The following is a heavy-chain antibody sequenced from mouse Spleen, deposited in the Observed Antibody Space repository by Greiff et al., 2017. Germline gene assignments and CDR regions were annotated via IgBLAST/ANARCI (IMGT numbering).Heavy chain of an antibody. CDR2: FHPYNDDT. J-gene: IGHJ3*01. Sequence: VKVVESGAELVKPGASVKMSCKASGYTFTTYPIEWMKQNHGKSLEWIGNFHPYNDDTKYNEKFKGKATLTVEKSSSTVYLELSRLTSDDSAVYYCARGGARATSAWFAYWGQGTLVTVSA. D-gene: IGHD3-1*01. CDR3: ARGGARATSAWFAY. V-gene: IGHV1-47*01. CDR1: GYTFTTYP.